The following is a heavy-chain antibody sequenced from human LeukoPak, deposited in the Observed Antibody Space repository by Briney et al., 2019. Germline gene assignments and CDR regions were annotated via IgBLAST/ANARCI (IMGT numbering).Heavy chain of an antibody. J-gene: IGHJ4*02. V-gene: IGHV4-61*01. Sequence: PSETLSLTCIVSGVSASSGSYYWRWIRQPPGKGLEWIGYIYDSGNTNYNPSLKSRVTISVDMSKNQFSLKLSSVIAADTAVYYCARFVSDYGASYFDHWGQGTLVTVSS. CDR3: ARFVSDYGASYFDH. CDR2: IYDSGNT. CDR1: GVSASSGSYY. D-gene: IGHD4-17*01.